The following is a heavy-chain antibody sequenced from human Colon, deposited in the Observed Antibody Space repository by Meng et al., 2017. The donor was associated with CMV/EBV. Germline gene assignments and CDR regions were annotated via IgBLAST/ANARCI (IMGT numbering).Heavy chain of an antibody. D-gene: IGHD3-3*01. CDR3: ARGRSDYDFWSGLSYGMDV. Sequence: GESLKISCAASGFTFSYYSINWVRQAPGKGLEWVSVIYSGGSTYYADSVKGRFTISRDNSKNTLYLQMNSLRAEDTAVYYCARGRSDYDFWSGLSYGMDVWGQGTTVTVSS. V-gene: IGHV3-66*02. CDR1: GFTFSYYS. CDR2: IYSGGST. J-gene: IGHJ6*02.